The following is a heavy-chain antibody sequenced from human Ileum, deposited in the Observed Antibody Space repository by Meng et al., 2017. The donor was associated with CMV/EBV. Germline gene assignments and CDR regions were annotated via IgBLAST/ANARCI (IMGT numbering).Heavy chain of an antibody. CDR3: ASGSPQLIYV. V-gene: IGHV4-30-4*01. CDR1: GGSICSGDYY. D-gene: IGHD1-1*01. J-gene: IGHJ4*02. Sequence: VPLHESGPGLMMPSPTTSLICTVSGGSICSGDYYWRSIRQPPEKDLQWIRSFYYNGSTYYNPSLNSRLTTSADTTTNQFSPQLATATAAATAVYYCASGSPQLIYVWGQGTLVTVSS. CDR2: FYYNGST.